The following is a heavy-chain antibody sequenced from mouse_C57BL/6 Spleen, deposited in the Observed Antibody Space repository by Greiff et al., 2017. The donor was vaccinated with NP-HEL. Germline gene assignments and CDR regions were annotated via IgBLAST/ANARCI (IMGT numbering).Heavy chain of an antibody. J-gene: IGHJ3*01. V-gene: IGHV1-52*01. Sequence: QVQLKQPGAELVRPGSSVKLSCKASGYTFTSYWMHWVKQRPIQGLEWIGNIDPSDSETHYNQKFKDKATLTVDKSSSTAYMQLSSLTSEDSAVYYCARGGYGSSSWFAYWGQGTLVTVSA. D-gene: IGHD1-1*01. CDR3: ARGGYGSSSWFAY. CDR2: IDPSDSET. CDR1: GYTFTSYW.